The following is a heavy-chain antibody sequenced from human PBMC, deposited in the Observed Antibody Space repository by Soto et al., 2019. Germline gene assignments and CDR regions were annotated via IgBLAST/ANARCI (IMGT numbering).Heavy chain of an antibody. D-gene: IGHD2-2*01. CDR2: IIPILGIA. V-gene: IGHV1-69*02. CDR3: ARARAGVVPAAMDY. Sequence: QVQLVQSGAEVKKPGSSVKVSCKASGGTFSSYTISWVRQAPGQGLEWMGRIIPILGIANYAQKFQGRVTITADKSTSTAYMELSSLRSEDTAVYYCARARAGVVPAAMDYWGQGTLVTVSS. J-gene: IGHJ4*02. CDR1: GGTFSSYT.